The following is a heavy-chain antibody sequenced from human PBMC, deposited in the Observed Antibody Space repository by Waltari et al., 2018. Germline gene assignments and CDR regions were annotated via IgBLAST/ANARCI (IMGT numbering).Heavy chain of an antibody. V-gene: IGHV4-59*12. J-gene: IGHJ5*02. Sequence: QVQLQESGPGLVKPSETLSLTCAVSGGSFSGYYWGWIRQPPGKGLEWIGYISGSSGSTDYNPSLTSRVTISRDTSKNQFSLNLNSVTAADTAVYYCARVPMNTISNRFDVWGPGVLVTVSS. D-gene: IGHD1-1*01. CDR2: ISGSSGST. CDR3: ARVPMNTISNRFDV. CDR1: GGSFSGYY.